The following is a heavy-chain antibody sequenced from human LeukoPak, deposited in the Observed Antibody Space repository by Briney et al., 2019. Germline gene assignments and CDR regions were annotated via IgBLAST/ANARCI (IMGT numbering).Heavy chain of an antibody. CDR3: ARSNRITMIVVPHAFDI. J-gene: IGHJ3*02. CDR1: GFTFSSYS. D-gene: IGHD3-22*01. V-gene: IGHV3-21*01. Sequence: PGGSLRLSCAASGFTFSSYSMNWVRQAPGKGLEWVSSISSSSSYIYYADSVKGRFTISRDNAKNSLYLQMNSLRAEDTAVYYCARSNRITMIVVPHAFDIWGQGTMVTVSS. CDR2: ISSSSSYI.